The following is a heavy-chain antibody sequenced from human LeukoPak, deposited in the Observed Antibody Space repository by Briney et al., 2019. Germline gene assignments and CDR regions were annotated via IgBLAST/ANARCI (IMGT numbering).Heavy chain of an antibody. V-gene: IGHV4-34*01. CDR1: GGSLKFFY. CDR2: FHDSERA. CDR3: ARGPRLTYSAGSGSRGMSSYFYAMDV. Sequence: SETLSLTCAVYGGSLKFFYWSWIRQPPGKGLEWIGEFHDSERAKYNPSLKSRVTISGDTSKNQFSLKLISVSAADTAVYYCARGPRLTYSAGSGSRGMSSYFYAMDVWGQGTTVAVSS. D-gene: IGHD3-10*01. J-gene: IGHJ6*02.